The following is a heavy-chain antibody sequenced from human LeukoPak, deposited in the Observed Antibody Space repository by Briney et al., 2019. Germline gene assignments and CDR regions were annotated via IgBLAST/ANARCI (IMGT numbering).Heavy chain of an antibody. J-gene: IGHJ3*01. CDR3: ARDVFVASDAFDV. V-gene: IGHV4-34*12. CDR2: ILHNGST. CDR1: GGSFSDHC. D-gene: IGHD5-12*01. Sequence: SETLSLTCAVYGGSFSDHCWSWIRQTPGKGLEWVGEILHNGSTDYNPSLKSRAIISIDVSKNQFSLKLRSVTAADTAIYYCARDVFVASDAFDVWGHGTMVSVSS.